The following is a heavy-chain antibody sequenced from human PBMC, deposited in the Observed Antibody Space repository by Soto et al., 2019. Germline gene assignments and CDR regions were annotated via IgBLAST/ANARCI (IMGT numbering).Heavy chain of an antibody. D-gene: IGHD1-26*01. Sequence: GGSLRLSCSASGFTFSSYAMHWVRQAPGKGLEYVSAISSNGGSTYYADSVKGRFTISRDNSKNTLYLQMSSLRAEDTAVYYCVKDQPGICHYFDYWGQGTLVTVSS. CDR1: GFTFSSYA. V-gene: IGHV3-64D*06. CDR2: ISSNGGST. CDR3: VKDQPGICHYFDY. J-gene: IGHJ4*02.